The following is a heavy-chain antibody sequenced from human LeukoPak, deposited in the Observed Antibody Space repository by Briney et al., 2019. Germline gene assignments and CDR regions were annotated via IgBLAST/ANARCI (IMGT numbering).Heavy chain of an antibody. Sequence: PGRSLRLSCAASGFTFSSYAMHWVRQAPGKGLEWVAVISYDGSNKYYADSVKGRFTISRDNSKNTLYLQMNSLRAEDTAVSYCARALGSGWAYGMDVWGQGTTVTVSS. CDR1: GFTFSSYA. V-gene: IGHV3-30-3*01. D-gene: IGHD6-19*01. J-gene: IGHJ6*02. CDR3: ARALGSGWAYGMDV. CDR2: ISYDGSNK.